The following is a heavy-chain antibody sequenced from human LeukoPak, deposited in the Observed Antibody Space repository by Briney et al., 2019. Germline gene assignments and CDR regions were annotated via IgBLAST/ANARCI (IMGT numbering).Heavy chain of an antibody. Sequence: SETLSLTCAVYGGSFSGYYWSWIRQPPGKGLEWIGEINHSGSTNYNPSLKSRVTISVDTSKNQFSLKLSSVTAADTAVYYCARGLSVRLVLSLVSNWFDPWGQGTLVTVSS. V-gene: IGHV4-34*01. J-gene: IGHJ5*02. CDR1: GGSFSGYY. D-gene: IGHD6-19*01. CDR3: ARGLSVRLVLSLVSNWFDP. CDR2: INHSGST.